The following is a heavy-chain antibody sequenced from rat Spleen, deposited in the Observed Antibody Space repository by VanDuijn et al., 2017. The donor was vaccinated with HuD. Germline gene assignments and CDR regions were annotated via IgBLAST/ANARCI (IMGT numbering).Heavy chain of an antibody. J-gene: IGHJ2*01. V-gene: IGHV5-20*01. D-gene: IGHD5-1*01. CDR3: TTAGSVGY. Sequence: EVQLVESGGGLVQPGRSLKLSCAASGFSFSNYGILWIRQVPTKGRELVGSISYDGGRTFYRDSVQGRFTISRDNAKRSLYLQMDSLRSEDTVTYYCTTAGSVGYWGQGVMVTVSS. CDR2: ISYDGGRT. CDR1: GFSFSNYG.